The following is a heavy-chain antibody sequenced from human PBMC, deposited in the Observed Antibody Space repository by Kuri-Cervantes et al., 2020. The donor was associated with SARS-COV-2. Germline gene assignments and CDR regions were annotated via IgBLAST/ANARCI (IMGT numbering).Heavy chain of an antibody. V-gene: IGHV3-33*01. CDR1: GFTFSSYG. J-gene: IGHJ4*02. D-gene: IGHD2/OR15-2a*01. Sequence: GGSLRLSCAASGFTFSSYGMHWVRQAPGKGLEWVAVIWYDGSNKYYADSVKGRFTISRDNSKNTLYLQMNSLRAEDTAVYYCARDGRWSMAIIDYWGQGTLVIVSS. CDR2: IWYDGSNK. CDR3: ARDGRWSMAIIDY.